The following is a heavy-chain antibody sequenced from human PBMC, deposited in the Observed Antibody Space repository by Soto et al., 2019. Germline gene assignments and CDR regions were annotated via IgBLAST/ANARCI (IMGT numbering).Heavy chain of an antibody. D-gene: IGHD6-13*01. Sequence: QVQLQESGPGLVKPSQTLSLTCTVSGGSISSGDYYWSWIRQPPGKGLEWIGYIYYSGSTYYNPSRKRRVTISVDTTKNQFSLKLSSVTAADTAVYYCARERPDGSRLDPWGQGTLVTVSS. CDR2: IYYSGST. J-gene: IGHJ5*02. CDR3: ARERPDGSRLDP. CDR1: GGSISSGDYY. V-gene: IGHV4-30-4*01.